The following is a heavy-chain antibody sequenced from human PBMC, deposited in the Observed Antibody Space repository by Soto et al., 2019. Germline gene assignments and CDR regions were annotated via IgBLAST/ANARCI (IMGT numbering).Heavy chain of an antibody. J-gene: IGHJ6*02. CDR3: ARHSSPGAAAGTSLSRREQYYYYYGVDV. Sequence: SETLSLTCTVSGGSISSSSYYWGWIRQPPGKGLEWIGSIYYSGSTYYNPSLKSRVTISVDTSKNHFSLKLSSVTAADTAVYYCARHSSPGAAAGTSLSRREQYYYYYGVDVWGQGTTVTVSS. CDR1: GGSISSSSYY. CDR2: IYYSGST. V-gene: IGHV4-39*01. D-gene: IGHD6-13*01.